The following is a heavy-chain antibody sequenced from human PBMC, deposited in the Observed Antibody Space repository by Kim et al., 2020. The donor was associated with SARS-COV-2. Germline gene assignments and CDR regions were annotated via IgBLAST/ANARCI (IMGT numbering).Heavy chain of an antibody. V-gene: IGHV1-24*01. CDR3: ATGGGSYWGHFQH. CDR2: FDPEDGET. CDR1: GYTLTELS. Sequence: ASVKVSCKVSGYTLTELSMHWVRQAPGKGLEWMGGFDPEDGETIYAQKFQGRVTMTEDTSTDTAYMELSSLRSEDPAVYYCATGGGSYWGHFQHWGQGTLVTVSS. J-gene: IGHJ1*01. D-gene: IGHD1-26*01.